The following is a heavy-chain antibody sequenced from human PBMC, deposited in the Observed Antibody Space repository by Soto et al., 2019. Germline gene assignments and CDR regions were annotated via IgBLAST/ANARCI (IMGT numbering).Heavy chain of an antibody. V-gene: IGHV3-23*01. CDR1: GFTFSSYA. CDR3: AKELVGGDSSGYPTDI. Sequence: PGGSLRLSCAASGFTFSSYAMSWVRQAPGKGLEWVSAISGSGGSTYYADSVKGRFTISRDNSKNTLYLQMNSLRAEDTAVYYCAKELVGGDSSGYPTDIWGQGTLVTVSS. CDR2: ISGSGGST. J-gene: IGHJ4*02. D-gene: IGHD3-22*01.